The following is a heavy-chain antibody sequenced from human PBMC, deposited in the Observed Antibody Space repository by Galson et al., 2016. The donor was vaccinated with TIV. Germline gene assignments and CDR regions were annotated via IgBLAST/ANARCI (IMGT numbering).Heavy chain of an antibody. Sequence: SETLSLTCTVSGYSISSGYYWGWLRQPPGKGLQWIGSIHHTGDTHYDPSLKSRVTISVDTSKNQFSLELSSVTAADTAVYFCVRGAGISWLRYPFEYWGQGILVTVSS. CDR3: VRGAGISWLRYPFEY. V-gene: IGHV4-38-2*02. CDR1: GYSISSGYY. CDR2: IHHTGDT. J-gene: IGHJ4*02. D-gene: IGHD5-12*01.